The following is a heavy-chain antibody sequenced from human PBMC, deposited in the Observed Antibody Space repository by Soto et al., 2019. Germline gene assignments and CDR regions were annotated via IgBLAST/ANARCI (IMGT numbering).Heavy chain of an antibody. Sequence: QVQLQESGPGLVKPSETLSLTCTVYGGSISSYYWCCIRQPPGKGLEWLGFIFYSGSTSYNLYLKCRVTISIDTSEYQFSLKLNSVTAADTAVYYGAGMIGDPVLSFDSWGQGTLVAVSS. D-gene: IGHD3-10*02. J-gene: IGHJ5*01. V-gene: IGHV4-59*01. CDR1: GGSISSYY. CDR3: AGMIGDPVLSFDS. CDR2: IFYSGST.